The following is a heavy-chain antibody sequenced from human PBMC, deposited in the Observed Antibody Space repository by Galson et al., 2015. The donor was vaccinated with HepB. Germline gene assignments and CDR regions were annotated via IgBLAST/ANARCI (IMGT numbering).Heavy chain of an antibody. CDR1: GFTFSSYS. V-gene: IGHV3-21*01. D-gene: IGHD1-14*01. CDR3: ARLRLGYYFDS. J-gene: IGHJ4*02. Sequence: SLRLSCAASGFTFSSYSMNWVRQAPGKGLEWVSSISSSSSYIYYADSVKGRFTISRDNAKNSLYLQVNSLRAEDTAVYYCARLRLGYYFDSWGQGTPVTVSS. CDR2: ISSSSSYI.